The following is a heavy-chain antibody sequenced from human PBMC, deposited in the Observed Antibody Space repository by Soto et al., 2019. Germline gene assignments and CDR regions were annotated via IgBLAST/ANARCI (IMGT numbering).Heavy chain of an antibody. J-gene: IGHJ6*02. CDR3: ARGSRTPYYYYGMDV. Sequence: EVQLVESGGGLVQPGGSLRLSCAASGFTFSSYWMHWVRQAPGKGLVWVSRINSDGSSTSYADSVKGRFTISRDNAKNTLYLQMNRLRAEDTAVYYCARGSRTPYYYYGMDVWGQGTTVTVSS. V-gene: IGHV3-74*01. CDR1: GFTFSSYW. D-gene: IGHD2-2*01. CDR2: INSDGSST.